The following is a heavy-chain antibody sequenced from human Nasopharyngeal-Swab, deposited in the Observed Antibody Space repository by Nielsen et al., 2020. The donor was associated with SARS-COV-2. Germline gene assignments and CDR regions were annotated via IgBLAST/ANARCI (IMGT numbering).Heavy chain of an antibody. Sequence: GESLKISCVASGFTGSSYAMHWVRQAPGKGLEWVAVISYDGGIKNYADSVGGRFTISRDNSKNTLYLQMDSLRPEDTAVYYCARTDSGSYAAYFDYWGQGTQVTVSS. CDR3: ARTDSGSYAAYFDY. CDR1: GFTGSSYA. CDR2: ISYDGGIK. J-gene: IGHJ4*02. V-gene: IGHV3-30-3*01. D-gene: IGHD1-26*01.